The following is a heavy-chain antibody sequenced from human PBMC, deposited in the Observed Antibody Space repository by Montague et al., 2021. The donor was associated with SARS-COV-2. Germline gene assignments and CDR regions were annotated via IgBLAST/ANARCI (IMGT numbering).Heavy chain of an antibody. D-gene: IGHD2/OR15-2a*01. V-gene: IGHV4-38-2*02. CDR2: IYHSGDS. Sequence: SETLSLTCTVSGYSITNGYYWAWIRQPPGKGLEWIGMIYHSGDSYYNPSLKSRVTISVDTSKNQFSLRLSDVSAADTALYYCARVPDPMRFHSDASEYYSYFDSWGQGALVPVSS. CDR1: GYSITNGYY. CDR3: ARVPDPMRFHSDASEYYSYFDS. J-gene: IGHJ4*02.